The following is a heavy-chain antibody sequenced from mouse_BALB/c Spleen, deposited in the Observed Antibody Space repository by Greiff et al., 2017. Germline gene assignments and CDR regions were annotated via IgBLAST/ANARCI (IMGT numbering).Heavy chain of an antibody. CDR3: TRRYYDYDVPFDY. J-gene: IGHJ2*01. V-gene: IGHV1-5*01. CDR2: IYPGNSDT. D-gene: IGHD2-4*01. CDR1: GYTFTSYW. Sequence: VQLQQSGTVLARPGASVKMSCKASGYTFTSYWMHWVKQRPGQGLEWIGAIYPGNSDTSYNQKFKGKAKLTAVTSTSTAYMELSSLTNEDSAVYYCTRRYYDYDVPFDYWGQGTTLTVSS.